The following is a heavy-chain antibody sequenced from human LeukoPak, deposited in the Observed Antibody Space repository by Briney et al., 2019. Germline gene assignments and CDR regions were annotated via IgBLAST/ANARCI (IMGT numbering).Heavy chain of an antibody. CDR1: VYTFTDYY. J-gene: IGHJ5*02. Sequence: ASVKVSCRASVYTFTDYYIHWVRQAPGQGLEWMGWINPDNGGTNYAQKFQGRVTMNRDTSIRTVYMDLSRLRSDDTAVFYCTREARVGNWFDPWGQGTQVTVSS. D-gene: IGHD2-2*01. V-gene: IGHV1-2*02. CDR3: TREARVGNWFDP. CDR2: INPDNGGT.